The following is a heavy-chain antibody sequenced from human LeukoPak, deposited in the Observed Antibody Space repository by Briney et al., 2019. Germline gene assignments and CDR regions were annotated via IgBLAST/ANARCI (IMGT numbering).Heavy chain of an antibody. J-gene: IGHJ4*02. D-gene: IGHD5/OR15-5a*01. CDR2: ISYDGSNK. V-gene: IGHV3-30*01. Sequence: PGGSLRLSCAASGFTFSSYAMHWVRQAPGKGLEWVAVISYDGSNKYYVDSVKGRFTISRDNSKNTLYLQMNSLRAEDTAVYYCAREVDSLGLGANFDYWGQGALVTVSS. CDR1: GFTFSSYA. CDR3: AREVDSLGLGANFDY.